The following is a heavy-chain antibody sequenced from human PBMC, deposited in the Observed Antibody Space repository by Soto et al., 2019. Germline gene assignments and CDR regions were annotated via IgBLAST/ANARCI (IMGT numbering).Heavy chain of an antibody. D-gene: IGHD1-26*01. CDR2: ISGSGGST. Sequence: PGGSLRLSCAASGFTFSSYAMSWVRQAPGKGLEWVSAISGSGGSTYYADSVKGRFTISRDNSKNTLYLQMNSLRAEDTAVYYCAKAPAQWELLQRGDYWGQGTLVTVSS. V-gene: IGHV3-23*01. CDR1: GFTFSSYA. CDR3: AKAPAQWELLQRGDY. J-gene: IGHJ4*02.